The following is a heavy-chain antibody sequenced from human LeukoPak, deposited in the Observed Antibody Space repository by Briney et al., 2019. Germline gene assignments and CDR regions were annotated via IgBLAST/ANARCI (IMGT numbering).Heavy chain of an antibody. CDR2: IYYSGST. CDR3: ARGRNSYGNFDY. CDR1: GGSISSYY. J-gene: IGHJ4*02. Sequence: SETLSLTCTVSGGSISSYYWSWIRQPPGKGLEWIGYIYYSGSTNYNPSLKSRVTISVDTSKNQFSLKLSSVTAADTAVYYCARGRNSYGNFDYWGQGTLVTVSP. D-gene: IGHD5-18*01. V-gene: IGHV4-59*01.